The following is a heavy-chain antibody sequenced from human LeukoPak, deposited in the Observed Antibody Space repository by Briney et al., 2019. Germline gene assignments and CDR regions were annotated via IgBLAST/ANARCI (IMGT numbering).Heavy chain of an antibody. Sequence: SVKVSCKASGGTFSSYAISWVRQAPGQGLEWMGRIIPILGIANYAQKFQGRVTITADKSTSTAYMELSSLRSEDTAVYYCARVTHYDSSGPDYWGQGTLVTVSS. CDR3: ARVTHYDSSGPDY. CDR1: GGTFSSYA. D-gene: IGHD3-22*01. V-gene: IGHV1-69*04. J-gene: IGHJ4*02. CDR2: IIPILGIA.